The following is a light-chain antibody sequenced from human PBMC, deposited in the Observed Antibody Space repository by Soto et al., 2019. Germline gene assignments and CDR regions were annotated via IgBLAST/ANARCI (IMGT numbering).Light chain of an antibody. CDR1: QSISRW. CDR2: DAS. V-gene: IGKV1-5*01. CDR3: QQYNGYSTWT. J-gene: IGKJ1*01. Sequence: DIPMTQSPSTLSASVGDRVTITCRASQSISRWLAWYQQKPGKAPKVLIWDASSLESGVPSRFSGSGYGTEFTLTISSLQPDDFATYYCQQYNGYSTWTFGQGTKVEIK.